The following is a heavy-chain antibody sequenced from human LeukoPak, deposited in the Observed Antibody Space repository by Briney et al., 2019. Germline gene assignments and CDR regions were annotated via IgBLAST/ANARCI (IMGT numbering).Heavy chain of an antibody. V-gene: IGHV3-7*04. CDR3: ARESDSSGFGAFYI. CDR2: IKQEGSEK. J-gene: IGHJ3*02. D-gene: IGHD3-22*01. Sequence: GGSLRLSCEASGFTFSDYYISWVRQAPGKGLEWVANIKQEGSEKYYVDSVKGRFTISRDNAKNSLYLQMNSLRAEDTAVYYCARESDSSGFGAFYIWGQGRMVSVSS. CDR1: GFTFSDYY.